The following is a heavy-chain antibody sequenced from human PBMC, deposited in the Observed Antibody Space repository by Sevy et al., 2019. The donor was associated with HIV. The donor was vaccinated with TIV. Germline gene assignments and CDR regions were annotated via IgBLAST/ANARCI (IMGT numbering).Heavy chain of an antibody. Sequence: GGSLRLSCAASGFTFSSYNMNWVRQAPGKGLEWVSYISSSSSTIYYADFVKGRFTISRDNAKNSLYLQMNSLRAEDTAVYYCARDGNGLFDYWGQGTLVTVSS. CDR3: ARDGNGLFDY. V-gene: IGHV3-48*01. CDR2: ISSSSSTI. CDR1: GFTFSSYN. J-gene: IGHJ4*02. D-gene: IGHD2-8*01.